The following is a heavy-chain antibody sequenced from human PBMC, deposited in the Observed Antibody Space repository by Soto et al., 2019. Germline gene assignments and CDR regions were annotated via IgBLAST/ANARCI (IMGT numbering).Heavy chain of an antibody. Sequence: GGSLRLSCAASGFTFSSYAMSWVRQAPGKGLEWVSAISGSGGSTYYADSVKGRFTISRDNPKNTLYLQMHSLRAEDTAVYYCAKVAATVTTLNWFDPWGQGTLVTVSS. V-gene: IGHV3-23*01. D-gene: IGHD4-4*01. CDR2: ISGSGGST. CDR3: AKVAATVTTLNWFDP. CDR1: GFTFSSYA. J-gene: IGHJ5*02.